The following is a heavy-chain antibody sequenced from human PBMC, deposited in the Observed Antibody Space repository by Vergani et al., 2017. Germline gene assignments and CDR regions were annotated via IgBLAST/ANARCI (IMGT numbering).Heavy chain of an antibody. CDR3: AGDSPLQLWLGGYCYYYGMDV. CDR1: GFTFSSYS. J-gene: IGHJ6*02. CDR2: ISSSSSYI. Sequence: EVQLVESGGGLVKPGGSLRLSCAASGFTFSSYSMNWVRQAPGKGLEWVSSISSSSSYIYYGDSVKGRFTISRDNAKNSLYLQMNSLRAEDTAVYYCAGDSPLQLWLGGYCYYYGMDVWGQGTTVTVSS. D-gene: IGHD5-18*01. V-gene: IGHV3-21*01.